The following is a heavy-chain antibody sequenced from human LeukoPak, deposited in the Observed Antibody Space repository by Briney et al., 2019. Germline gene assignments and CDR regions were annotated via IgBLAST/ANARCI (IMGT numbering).Heavy chain of an antibody. J-gene: IGHJ4*02. V-gene: IGHV3-21*01. CDR2: ISSSSSYI. Sequence: AEGSLRLSCAASGFTFSSYSMNWVRQAPGKGLEWVSSISSSSSYIYYADSLKGRFTISRDNAKNSLYLQMNSLRAEDTAVYYCARDSGSVRYFDYWGQGTLVTVSS. CDR3: ARDSGSVRYFDY. CDR1: GFTFSSYS. D-gene: IGHD6-25*01.